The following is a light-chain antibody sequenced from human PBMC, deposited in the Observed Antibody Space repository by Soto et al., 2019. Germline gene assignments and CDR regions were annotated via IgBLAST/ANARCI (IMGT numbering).Light chain of an antibody. CDR1: QSISTY. CDR3: QEYNNWPPFMYT. CDR2: GAS. Sequence: EIVMTQSPATLSVSPGERATLSCRASQSISTYLAWYQHKPGQAPRLLIYGASIRATGIPARFSGSGSGTEFTLIISSLQSEDFAVYYCQEYNNWPPFMYTFGQGTKLEI. J-gene: IGKJ2*01. V-gene: IGKV3-15*01.